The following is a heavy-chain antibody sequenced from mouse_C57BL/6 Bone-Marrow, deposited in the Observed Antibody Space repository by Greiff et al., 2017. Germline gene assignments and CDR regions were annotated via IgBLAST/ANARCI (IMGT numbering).Heavy chain of an antibody. CDR1: GYTFTSYG. D-gene: IGHD2-3*01. V-gene: IGHV1-81*01. Sequence: QVQLQQSGAELARPGASVKLSCKASGYTFTSYGMSWVKQRTGQGLEWIGEIDPRSGNTNYNEKFKGKATLTADKSSSTAYMELRSLTSEDLAVYFSAREDYDGDDSNIDVWGTGTTVTVSA. CDR2: IDPRSGNT. CDR3: AREDYDGDDSNIDV. J-gene: IGHJ1*03.